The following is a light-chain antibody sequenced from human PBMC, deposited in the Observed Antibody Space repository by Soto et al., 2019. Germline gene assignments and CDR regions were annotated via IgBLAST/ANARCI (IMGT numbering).Light chain of an antibody. CDR1: QSISSW. Sequence: DIQMTQAPSTLSASVGDRVTITCRASQSISSWLAWYQQKPGKAPKLLIYDASSLESGVPSRFSGSGSGTEFPLTLSSLQPEDFSTYYCQQYNSYPCPFGKGTQVEIK. CDR3: QQYNSYPCP. V-gene: IGKV1-5*01. CDR2: DAS. J-gene: IGKJ1*01.